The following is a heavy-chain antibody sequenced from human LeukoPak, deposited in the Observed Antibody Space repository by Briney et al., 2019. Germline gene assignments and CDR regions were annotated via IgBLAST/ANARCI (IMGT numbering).Heavy chain of an antibody. CDR1: GFIFSGYV. CDR3: ARGRGSSRYYFDY. D-gene: IGHD1-26*01. CDR2: ISGSGDST. V-gene: IGHV3-23*01. J-gene: IGHJ4*02. Sequence: GGSLRLSCTASGFIFSGYVMSWVRQAPGKGLEWVAAISGSGDSTYYADSVRGRFPISRDNSKNTLYLQMNSLRADDTAVYYCARGRGSSRYYFDYWGRGTLVTVSS.